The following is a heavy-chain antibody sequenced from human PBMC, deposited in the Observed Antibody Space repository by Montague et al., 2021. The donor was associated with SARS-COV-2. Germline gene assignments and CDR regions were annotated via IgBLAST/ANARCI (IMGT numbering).Heavy chain of an antibody. CDR3: ARIHSSGWAYFFDY. Sequence: SETLSLTCSVSGGSLKNYYWSWIRQPPGKELEWMGYIDYSGSTNYNPSLRFRLTLSVDTSGNQFSLKLNSLTSADTAVYYCARIHSSGWAYFFDYWGQGTLVSVSS. V-gene: IGHV4-59*01. J-gene: IGHJ4*02. CDR2: IDYSGST. CDR1: GGSLKNYY. D-gene: IGHD6-19*01.